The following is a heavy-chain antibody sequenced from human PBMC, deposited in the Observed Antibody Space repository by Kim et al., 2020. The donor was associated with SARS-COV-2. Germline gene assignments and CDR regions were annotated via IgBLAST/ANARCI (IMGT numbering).Heavy chain of an antibody. Sequence: GGSLRLSCAASGFTFSSYSMNWVRQAPGKGLEWVSSISSSSSYIHYADSVKGRFTISRDNAKNSLYLQMNSLRAEDTAVYYCASGDDYGDTTGGYWGQGTLVTVSS. D-gene: IGHD4-17*01. J-gene: IGHJ4*02. CDR3: ASGDDYGDTTGGY. V-gene: IGHV3-21*01. CDR2: ISSSSSYI. CDR1: GFTFSSYS.